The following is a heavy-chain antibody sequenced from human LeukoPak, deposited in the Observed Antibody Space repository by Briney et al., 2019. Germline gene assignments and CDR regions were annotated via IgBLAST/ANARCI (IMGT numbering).Heavy chain of an antibody. D-gene: IGHD3-16*02. CDR2: ISAYDGNT. V-gene: IGHV1-18*01. CDR1: GYSFTKFG. J-gene: IGHJ6*02. CDR3: ARDEGAYSDYVWGSFRPPGKHKGMDV. Sequence: GASVKVSCKAFGYSFTKFGISWVRQAPGQGLEWMGWISAYDGNTKYAQKFQGRVTMTTDTSTDTAYMDLGSLRSDDTAVYYCARDEGAYSDYVWGSFRPPGKHKGMDVWGQGTTVTVSS.